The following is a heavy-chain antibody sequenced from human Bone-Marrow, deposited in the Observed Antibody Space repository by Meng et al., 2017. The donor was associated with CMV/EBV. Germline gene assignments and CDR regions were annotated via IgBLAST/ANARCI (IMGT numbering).Heavy chain of an antibody. Sequence: GSLRLSCTVSGGSISSSSYYWGWIRQPPGKGLEWIGYIYYSGSTNYNPSLKSRVTISVDTSKNQFSLKLSSVTAADTAVYYCARTLVSYDFWSGYLDPHDAFDIWGQGTMVTVSS. J-gene: IGHJ3*02. CDR3: ARTLVSYDFWSGYLDPHDAFDI. CDR2: IYYSGST. D-gene: IGHD3-3*01. V-gene: IGHV4-61*05. CDR1: GGSISSSSYY.